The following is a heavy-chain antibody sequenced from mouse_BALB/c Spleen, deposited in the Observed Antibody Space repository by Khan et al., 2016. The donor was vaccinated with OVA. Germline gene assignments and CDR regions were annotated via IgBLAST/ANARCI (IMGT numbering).Heavy chain of an antibody. CDR3: TRGGAAYYGKDGGAMEY. CDR2: INTHSGVP. V-gene: IGHV9-4*02. D-gene: IGHD2-10*01. Sequence: QVQLKQSGPELKKPGETVRISCKASGYTFTTAGIQWVQKMPGKGLKWIGWINTHSGVPKYAEDFKGRFAFSLEISVNTAYLQITNLKNEDTATYLWTRGGAAYYGKDGGAMEYWGQGTSVTVSS. J-gene: IGHJ4*01. CDR1: GYTFTTAG.